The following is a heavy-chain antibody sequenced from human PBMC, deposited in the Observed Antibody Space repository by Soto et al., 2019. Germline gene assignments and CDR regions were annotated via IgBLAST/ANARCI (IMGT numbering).Heavy chain of an antibody. V-gene: IGHV3-21*01. CDR1: GFTFSSYS. J-gene: IGHJ4*02. CDR2: ISSSSSYI. CDR3: ARLYRTKTRHNLHLGELAIDY. D-gene: IGHD3-16*01. Sequence: GGSLRLSCAASGFTFSSYSMNWVRQAPGKGLEWVSSISSSSSYIYYADSVKGRFTISRDNAKNSLYLQMNSLRAEDTAVYYCARLYRTKTRHNLHLGELAIDYWGQGTLVTVSS.